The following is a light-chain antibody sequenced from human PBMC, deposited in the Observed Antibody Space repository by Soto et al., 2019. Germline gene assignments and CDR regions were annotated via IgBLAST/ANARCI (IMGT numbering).Light chain of an antibody. Sequence: DVEMTQSPLSLPVSLGQPASISCRSSQSLVHSDGNTYLNWFQHRPGQSPRRLISRVSQRDSGVSEGLSGSGLCTDLTLKISWVEAEDGAVYYCMQGPFWWCTLGHGNTVEI. J-gene: IGKJ1*01. CDR3: MQGPFWWCT. CDR2: RVS. V-gene: IGKV2-30*02. CDR1: QSLVHSDGNTY.